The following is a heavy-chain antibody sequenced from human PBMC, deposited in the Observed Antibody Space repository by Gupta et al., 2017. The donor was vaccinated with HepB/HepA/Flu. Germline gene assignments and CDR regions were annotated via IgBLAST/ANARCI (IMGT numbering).Heavy chain of an antibody. CDR2: SNHSGST. D-gene: IGHD3-3*01. V-gene: IGHV4-34*01. CDR1: GGSFSGYY. CDR3: ARGGRISIFGVVQTRREYFQH. Sequence: QAQLQQWGAGLLKPSETLSLTCAVYGGSFSGYYWSWIRQPSAKGLAWIGESNHSGSTNYNSSLKSRVTISVDTSKNQFSLKLSSMTAADTAVYYCARGGRISIFGVVQTRREYFQHWGQGTLVTVSS. J-gene: IGHJ1*01.